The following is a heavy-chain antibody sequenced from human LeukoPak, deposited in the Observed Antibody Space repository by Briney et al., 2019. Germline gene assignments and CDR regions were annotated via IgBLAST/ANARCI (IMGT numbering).Heavy chain of an antibody. V-gene: IGHV1-18*04. J-gene: IGHJ6*03. CDR2: ISAYNGNT. Sequence: GASVKVSCKASGYTFTGYYIHWVRQAPGQGLEWMGWISAYNGNTNYAQKLQGRVTMTTDTSTSTAYMELRSLRSDDTAVYYCARVRQRGGSGYAPYYYYYYMDVWGKGTTVTVSS. CDR3: ARVRQRGGSGYAPYYYYYYMDV. CDR1: GYTFTGYY. D-gene: IGHD5-12*01.